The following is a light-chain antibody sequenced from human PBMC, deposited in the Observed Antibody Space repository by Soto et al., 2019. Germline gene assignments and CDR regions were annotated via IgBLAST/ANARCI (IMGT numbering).Light chain of an antibody. V-gene: IGKV2-30*02. CDR1: QSLVHSEGNTY. Sequence: VVITQSPLSLPVTLGQPASISCRSSQSLVHSEGNTYENWFLQRPGQSPSRLIYKVSNRDSGVTVRFSGSGSGADFIVNISRMEAEDGGIYYLVHATLWPLVKFGEG. CDR3: VHATLWPLVK. J-gene: IGKJ1*01. CDR2: KVS.